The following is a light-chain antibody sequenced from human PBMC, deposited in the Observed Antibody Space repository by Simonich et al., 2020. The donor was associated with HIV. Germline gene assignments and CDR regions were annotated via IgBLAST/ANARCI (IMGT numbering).Light chain of an antibody. J-gene: IGLJ2*01. CDR3: SSYTSSSTVV. V-gene: IGLV2-14*03. CDR1: SSDVGGYNY. CDR2: DVS. Sequence: QSALTQPASVSGSPGQSITISCTGTSSDVGGYNYVSLDQNHPGKVPKLMIYDVSKRPSGVSNRFSGSKSGNTASLTISGLQAEDEADYYCSSYTSSSTVVFGGGTKLTVL.